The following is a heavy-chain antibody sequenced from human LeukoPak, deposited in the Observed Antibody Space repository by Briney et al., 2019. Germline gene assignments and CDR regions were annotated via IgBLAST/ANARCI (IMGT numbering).Heavy chain of an antibody. CDR3: AREVYSNYGSWFDP. CDR1: GFIFRRYA. Sequence: GGSLRLSCAASGFIFRRYAMHWVRQAPGTTLEWVAVISDDGSNKKDADSVKGRFTISRENTKNTLYLEMNSLRAEDTAVYYCAREVYSNYGSWFDPWGQGTLVTVSS. J-gene: IGHJ5*02. CDR2: ISDDGSNK. D-gene: IGHD4-11*01. V-gene: IGHV3-30-3*01.